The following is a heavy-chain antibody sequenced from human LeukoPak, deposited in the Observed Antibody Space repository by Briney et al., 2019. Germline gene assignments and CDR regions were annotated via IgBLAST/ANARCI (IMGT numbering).Heavy chain of an antibody. V-gene: IGHV1-2*02. Sequence: ASVKVSRKASGYTFTGYYMHWVRQAPGQGLEWMGWINPNSGGTNYAQKFQGRVTMTRDTSISTAYMELSRLRSDDTAVYYCARGGEVVPAANDAFDIWGQGTMVTVSS. J-gene: IGHJ3*02. CDR2: INPNSGGT. D-gene: IGHD2-2*01. CDR1: GYTFTGYY. CDR3: ARGGEVVPAANDAFDI.